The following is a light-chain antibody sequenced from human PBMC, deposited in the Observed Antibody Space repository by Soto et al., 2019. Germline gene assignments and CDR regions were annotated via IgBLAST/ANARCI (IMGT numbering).Light chain of an antibody. J-gene: IGKJ4*01. CDR3: QQYNHYSGLT. CDR1: QGISSW. CDR2: EAY. Sequence: DIQMTQSPSSVSASVGDRVTITCRASQGISSWLAWYQQNPGKAPKLLIYEAYSLESVVPSRFSGSGSGAEFTLTISSLQPDDFATYYCQQYNHYSGLTFGGGTKVDIK. V-gene: IGKV1-5*01.